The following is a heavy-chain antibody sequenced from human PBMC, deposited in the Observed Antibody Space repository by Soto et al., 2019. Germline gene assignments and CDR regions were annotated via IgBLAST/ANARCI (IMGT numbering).Heavy chain of an antibody. CDR2: INQDGSEK. J-gene: IGHJ6*02. CDR1: GFTFSSYW. D-gene: IGHD3-22*01. Sequence: EVRLVESGGGLVQPGGSLTLSCAASGFTFSSYWMTWVRQAPGKGLEWVANINQDGSEKYYMDSMKGRFTISRDNAKNPLLLQLNRLRAEDTAVYYCARDRGRPDLRDTHYYDSSDLDYGMDVWGQGTTVTVSS. CDR3: ARDRGRPDLRDTHYYDSSDLDYGMDV. V-gene: IGHV3-7*01.